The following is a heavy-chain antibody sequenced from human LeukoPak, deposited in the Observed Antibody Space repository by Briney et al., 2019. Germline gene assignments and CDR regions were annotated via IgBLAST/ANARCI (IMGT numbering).Heavy chain of an antibody. D-gene: IGHD3-10*01. CDR2: INPNGGST. J-gene: IGHJ4*02. V-gene: IGHV1-46*01. CDR1: GYTFSSHT. Sequence: ASVKVSCKASGYTFSSHTMNWVRQAPGQGLEWMGIINPNGGSTSYAQKFQGRVTMTRDTSTTTVYMELSSLRSEDTAVYYCARAMVRGVSNPFDSWGQGTLVTVSS. CDR3: ARAMVRGVSNPFDS.